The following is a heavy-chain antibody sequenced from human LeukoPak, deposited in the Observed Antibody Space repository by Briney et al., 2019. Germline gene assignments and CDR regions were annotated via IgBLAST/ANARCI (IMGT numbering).Heavy chain of an antibody. J-gene: IGHJ6*03. V-gene: IGHV4-39*07. Sequence: SETLSLTCTVSGGSISSSTYYWVWIRQPPGKGLEWIGNINYSRNPYYNPSLKSRVTISVDTSKNQFSLKLSSVTAADTAMYYCAREKIGTGTVLGKDYYYMDVWGKGTTVTVSS. CDR3: AREKIGTGTVLGKDYYYMDV. CDR2: INYSRNP. CDR1: GGSISSSTYY. D-gene: IGHD3-16*01.